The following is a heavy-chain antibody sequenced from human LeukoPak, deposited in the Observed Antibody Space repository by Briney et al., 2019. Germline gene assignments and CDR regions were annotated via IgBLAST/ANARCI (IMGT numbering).Heavy chain of an antibody. CDR3: SRSRYYDTTSYNPTYYFDS. CDR2: IYNTLDV. CDR1: GGYIIGSY. D-gene: IGHD3-9*01. Sequence: PSETLSLTCAVSGGYIIGSYWTWIRQSPAQGLQFIGYIYNTLDVNYNPSLKSRVTISIDMSTNQFSLRLNSVTAADTTIHYCSRSRYYDTTSYNPTYYFDSWGQGALVTVSS. J-gene: IGHJ4*02. V-gene: IGHV4-59*01.